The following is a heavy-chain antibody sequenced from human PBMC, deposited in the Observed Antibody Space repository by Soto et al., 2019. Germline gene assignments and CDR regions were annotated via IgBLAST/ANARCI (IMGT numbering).Heavy chain of an antibody. J-gene: IGHJ6*02. CDR2: MNPNSGNT. V-gene: IGHV1-8*01. Sequence: QVQLVQSGAEVKKPGASVKVSCKASGYTFTSYDINWVRQATGQGLEWMGWMNPNSGNTGYAQKFQGRVTMTRITSISTAYMELSSLRSEDTAVYYCAIAARAVGYYYYGMDVWGQGTTVTVSS. D-gene: IGHD6-6*01. CDR1: GYTFTSYD. CDR3: AIAARAVGYYYYGMDV.